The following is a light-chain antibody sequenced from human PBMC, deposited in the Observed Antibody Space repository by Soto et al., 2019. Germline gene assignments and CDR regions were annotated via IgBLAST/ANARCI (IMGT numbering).Light chain of an antibody. CDR3: QQRRNWPT. CDR2: GAS. J-gene: IGKJ1*01. CDR1: QIVRSTY. V-gene: IGKV3-15*01. Sequence: MTQSPGTLSLSPGESATLSCRASQIVRSTYLAWYQQKPGQAPRLLIYGASTRATGIPARFSGSGSGTEFTLTISSLQSEDFAVYYCQQRRNWPTFGQGTKVDI.